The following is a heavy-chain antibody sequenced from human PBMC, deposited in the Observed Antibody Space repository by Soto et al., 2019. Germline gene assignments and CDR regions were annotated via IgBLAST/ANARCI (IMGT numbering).Heavy chain of an antibody. V-gene: IGHV3-21*01. Sequence: GGSLRLSCAASGFTFSSYSMNWVRQAPGKGLEWVSSISSSSSYIYYADSVKGRFTISRDNAKNSLYLQMNSLRAEDTAVYYCAKNHYDFWSGYYTKTYYYYGMDVWGQGTTVTVSS. J-gene: IGHJ6*02. D-gene: IGHD3-3*01. CDR3: AKNHYDFWSGYYTKTYYYYGMDV. CDR1: GFTFSSYS. CDR2: ISSSSSYI.